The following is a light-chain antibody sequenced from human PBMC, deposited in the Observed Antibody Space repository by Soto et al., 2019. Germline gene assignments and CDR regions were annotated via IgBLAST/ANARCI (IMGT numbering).Light chain of an antibody. V-gene: IGLV1-36*01. CDR1: SSNVGNNA. CDR2: YDD. Sequence: QSVLTQPPSVSEAPRQRVTISCSGSSSNVGNNAVNWYQQLPGKAPKLLIYYDDLLPSGVSDRFSGSKSGTSASLAISGLQSEDVADYYCAVWDDSLNGVVFGGGTKLTVL. J-gene: IGLJ2*01. CDR3: AVWDDSLNGVV.